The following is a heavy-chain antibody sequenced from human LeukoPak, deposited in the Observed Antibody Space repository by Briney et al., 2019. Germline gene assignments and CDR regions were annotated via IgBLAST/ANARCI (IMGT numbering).Heavy chain of an antibody. J-gene: IGHJ2*01. CDR2: IWYDGSNK. Sequence: GGSLRLSCAASGFTFRNYGMHWVRQAPGKGLEWVAVIWYDGSNKYYADSVKGRFTISRDNSKNTLYLQMNSLRDGDTAVYYCAGGLKMATIPRYFDLWGRGILVTVSS. V-gene: IGHV3-33*01. CDR1: GFTFRNYG. CDR3: AGGLKMATIPRYFDL. D-gene: IGHD5-24*01.